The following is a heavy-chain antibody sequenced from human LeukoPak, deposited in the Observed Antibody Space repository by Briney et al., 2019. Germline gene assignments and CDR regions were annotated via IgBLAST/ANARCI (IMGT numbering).Heavy chain of an antibody. CDR3: ARGLREVRYCSGGSCYSLYYFDY. Sequence: SETLSLTCAVYGGSFSGYYWSWIRQPPGKGLEWIGEINHSGSTNYDPSLKSRVTISVDTSKNQFSLKLSSVTAADTAVYYCARGLREVRYCSGGSCYSLYYFDYWGQGTLVTVSS. D-gene: IGHD2-15*01. CDR2: INHSGST. CDR1: GGSFSGYY. J-gene: IGHJ4*02. V-gene: IGHV4-34*01.